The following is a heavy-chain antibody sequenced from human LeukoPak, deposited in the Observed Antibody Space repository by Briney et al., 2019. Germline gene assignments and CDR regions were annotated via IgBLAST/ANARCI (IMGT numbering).Heavy chain of an antibody. CDR1: GGSISSYF. Sequence: ASETLSLTCTVSGGSISSYFWSWIRQPPGKGLEWIGYIYYSGNTNYNPSLKSRVTISVDTSKNQFSLKLNSVTAADTAVYYCARCDDSRGYQLDYWGQGTLVTVSS. J-gene: IGHJ4*02. V-gene: IGHV4-59*12. CDR2: IYYSGNT. CDR3: ARCDDSRGYQLDY. D-gene: IGHD3-22*01.